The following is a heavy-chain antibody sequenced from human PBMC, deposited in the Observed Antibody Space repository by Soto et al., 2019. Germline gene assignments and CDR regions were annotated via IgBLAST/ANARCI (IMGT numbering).Heavy chain of an antibody. CDR3: ARVISSGWPYYFDY. J-gene: IGHJ4*02. CDR2: IYYSGST. D-gene: IGHD6-19*01. Sequence: PSEPLSFTCPVSGCSVSSGSDYWLWIRQPPGKGLEWIGYIYYSGSTNYNPSLKSRVTISVDTSKNQFSLKLGSVTTADTAVYYCARVISSGWPYYFDYWGQGTLVTVSS. V-gene: IGHV4-61*01. CDR1: GCSVSSGSDY.